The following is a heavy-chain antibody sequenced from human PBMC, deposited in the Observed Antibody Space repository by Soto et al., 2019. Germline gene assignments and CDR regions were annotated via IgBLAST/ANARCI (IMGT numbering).Heavy chain of an antibody. CDR1: GFTFGGFA. CDR3: SRGGYSYETMPYYFDY. Sequence: GGSLRLSCSGSGFTFGGFALSWFRHAPGKGLGWLGFIRGRAYGGTSEYAASVGGRFTFSRDDSKSVAYLQMYSLKAEDTAVYYCSRGGYSYETMPYYFDYWGQGTPVTVSS. V-gene: IGHV3-49*03. D-gene: IGHD5-12*01. CDR2: IRGRAYGGTS. J-gene: IGHJ4*02.